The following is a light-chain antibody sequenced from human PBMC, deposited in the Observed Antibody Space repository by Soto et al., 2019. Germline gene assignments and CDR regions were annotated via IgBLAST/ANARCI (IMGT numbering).Light chain of an antibody. CDR1: SSDVGGYNY. Sequence: QSALTQPASVSGSPGQSITISCTGTSSDVGGYNYVSWYQQHPGKAPKLMIHDVSNRPSGVSNRFSGSKSGNTASLTISGLQAEDEADYYCSSYTSSSTPGWVFGGGTKVTVL. CDR3: SSYTSSSTPGWV. CDR2: DVS. J-gene: IGLJ3*02. V-gene: IGLV2-14*01.